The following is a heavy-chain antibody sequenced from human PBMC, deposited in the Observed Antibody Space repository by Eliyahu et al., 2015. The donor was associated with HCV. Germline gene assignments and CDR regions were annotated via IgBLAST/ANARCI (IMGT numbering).Heavy chain of an antibody. CDR3: GRIRDLGTFDV. CDR2: INPSGGST. CDR1: GYTFTNYY. J-gene: IGHJ3*01. Sequence: QVQLVQSGAEVKEPGVSVRVSCKASGYTFTNYYILWVRQAPGQGLEWMGIINPSGGSTTYAQSFQGRVTMTRDTSTSTAYMDLSILRSEDTAVYYCGRIRDLGTFDVWGQGTMVTVSS. V-gene: IGHV1-46*01. D-gene: IGHD2-15*01.